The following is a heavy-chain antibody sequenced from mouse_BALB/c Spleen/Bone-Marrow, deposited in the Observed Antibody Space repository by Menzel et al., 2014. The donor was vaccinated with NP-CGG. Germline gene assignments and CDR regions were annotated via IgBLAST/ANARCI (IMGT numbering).Heavy chain of an antibody. Sequence: VQLQQSGPELVKPGASMKISCKASGYSFTGYTMNWVKQSHGKNLEWIGLINPYNDVTIYNQKLKGKATLTVDKSSSTAYMELLSLTSEDSAVYYCATLYDSYAMDYWGQGTSVTVSS. CDR3: ATLYDSYAMDY. CDR2: INPYNDVT. CDR1: GYSFTGYT. D-gene: IGHD1-1*01. V-gene: IGHV1-37*01. J-gene: IGHJ4*01.